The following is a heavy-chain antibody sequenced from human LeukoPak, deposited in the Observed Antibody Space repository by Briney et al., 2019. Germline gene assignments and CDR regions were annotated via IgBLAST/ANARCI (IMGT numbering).Heavy chain of an antibody. CDR1: GYSFTSYW. CDR2: IYPGDSDT. J-gene: IGHJ4*02. D-gene: IGHD3-22*01. V-gene: IGHV5-51*01. Sequence: GESLKISCKGSGYSFTSYWIGWVRQMPGKGLEWMGIIYPGDSDTRYSPSFQGQVTISADKSISTAYLQWSSLKASDTAMDYCARQGYYYDSSGYYSLVFDYWGQGTLVTVSS. CDR3: ARQGYYYDSSGYYSLVFDY.